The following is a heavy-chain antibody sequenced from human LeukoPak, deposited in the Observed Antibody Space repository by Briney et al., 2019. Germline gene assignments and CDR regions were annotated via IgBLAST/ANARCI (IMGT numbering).Heavy chain of an antibody. Sequence: GGSLRLSRAASRFTFSNYAMTWVRQTPGKGLEWVSAISASAGTTYYADSVKGRFTISRDNSKNTLYLQMNSLRSDDTALYYCAKGGSSWSYYFDYWGQGTLVTVSS. CDR1: RFTFSNYA. CDR3: AKGGSSWSYYFDY. V-gene: IGHV3-23*01. CDR2: ISASAGTT. J-gene: IGHJ4*02. D-gene: IGHD6-13*01.